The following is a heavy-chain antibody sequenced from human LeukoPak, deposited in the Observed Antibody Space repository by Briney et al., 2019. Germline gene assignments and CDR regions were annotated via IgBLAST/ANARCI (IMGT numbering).Heavy chain of an antibody. CDR2: INPSGGRT. J-gene: IGHJ4*02. Sequence: ASVKVSCKASGYVFTSYYIHWMRQAPGQGLEWMGKINPSGGRTNYAQKFQDRATLTSDTSTSTAYMDLSSLRFGGTAGYFFASDGAYQPPRYWGQGTLVTVSS. CDR3: ASDGAYQPPRY. D-gene: IGHD2-2*01. CDR1: GYVFTSYY. V-gene: IGHV1-46*01.